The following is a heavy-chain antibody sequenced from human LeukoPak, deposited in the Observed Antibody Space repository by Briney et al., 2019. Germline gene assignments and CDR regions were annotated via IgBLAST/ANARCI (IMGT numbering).Heavy chain of an antibody. CDR1: GYTFTTFG. J-gene: IGHJ4*02. CDR3: ARVGADCSDGNCY. D-gene: IGHD2-15*01. V-gene: IGHV1-18*01. CDR2: ISTYNGNT. Sequence: ASVKVSCKASGYTFTTFGITWVRQAPRQGLEWMGWISTYNGNTNYAQNLQGRVTMTTDTSTSTAYMELRSLTSDDTAVYYCARVGADCSDGNCYWGQGTLVTVSS.